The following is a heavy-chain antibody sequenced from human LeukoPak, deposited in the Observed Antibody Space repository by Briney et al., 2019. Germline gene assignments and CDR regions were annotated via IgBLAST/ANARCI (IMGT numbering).Heavy chain of an antibody. D-gene: IGHD2-21*02. CDR1: GFTFGSQP. J-gene: IGHJ6*02. Sequence: GGSLRLSCIASGFTFGSQPMSWVRQTPGKGLEWISAFSVNDDILRYAESVKGRFTISRDTSKNTLYLQMNNLRAEDTGLYYCAKGSQRLLVAMDVWGQGTTVTVSS. CDR2: FSVNDDIL. V-gene: IGHV3-23*01. CDR3: AKGSQRLLVAMDV.